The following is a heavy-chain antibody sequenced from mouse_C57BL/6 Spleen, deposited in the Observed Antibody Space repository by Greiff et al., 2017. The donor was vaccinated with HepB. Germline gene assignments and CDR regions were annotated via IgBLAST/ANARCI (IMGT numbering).Heavy chain of an antibody. D-gene: IGHD4-1*01. Sequence: QVQLKQSGPGLVQPSQCLSITCTVSGFSLTSYGVHWVRQSPGKGLEWLGVIWRGGSTDYNAAFMSRLCITKDNSKSQMFFKMDSLQADDTAIYYSAKTGTCAMDYWGQGTSVTVSS. J-gene: IGHJ4*01. CDR1: GFSLTSYG. CDR3: AKTGTCAMDY. CDR2: IWRGGST. V-gene: IGHV2-5*01.